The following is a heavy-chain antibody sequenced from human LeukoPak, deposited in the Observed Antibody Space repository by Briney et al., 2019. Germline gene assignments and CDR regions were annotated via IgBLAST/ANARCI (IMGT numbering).Heavy chain of an antibody. Sequence: GGSLRLSCAASGFTFDDYAMHWVRQAPGKGLEWVSGISWNSGSIGYADSVKGRFTISGDNAKNSLYLQMNSLRAEDMALYYCAKDKGTEILTGYYAAASAAFDIWGQGTMVTVSS. V-gene: IGHV3-9*03. CDR3: AKDKGTEILTGYYAAASAAFDI. CDR1: GFTFDDYA. CDR2: ISWNSGSI. D-gene: IGHD3-9*01. J-gene: IGHJ3*02.